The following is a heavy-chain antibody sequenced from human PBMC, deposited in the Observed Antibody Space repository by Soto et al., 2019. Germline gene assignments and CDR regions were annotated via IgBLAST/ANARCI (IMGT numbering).Heavy chain of an antibody. CDR3: AGTPRYSGYAYYYYYGMDV. CDR1: GYSFTSYW. CDR2: IDPSDSYT. V-gene: IGHV5-10-1*01. J-gene: IGHJ6*02. Sequence: PGESLKISCKGSGYSFTSYWISWVRQMPGKGLEWMGRIDPSDSYTNYSPSFQGHVTISADKSISTAYLQWSSLKASDTAMYYCAGTPRYSGYAYYYYYGMDVWGQGTTVTVSS. D-gene: IGHD5-12*01.